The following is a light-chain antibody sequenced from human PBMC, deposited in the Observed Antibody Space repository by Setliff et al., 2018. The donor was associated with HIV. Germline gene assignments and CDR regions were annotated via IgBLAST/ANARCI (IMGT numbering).Light chain of an antibody. CDR3: QSYDSMLSYV. Sequence: VLTQPPSVSGAPGQGVTISCTGSSSNIGTGYDVHWYQQLPGRAPKLLIYGNTNRPSGVPDRFSGSKSGTSASLAITGLQAEDEADYYCQSYDSMLSYVFGTGTKVTVL. CDR2: GNT. CDR1: SSNIGTGYD. J-gene: IGLJ1*01. V-gene: IGLV1-40*01.